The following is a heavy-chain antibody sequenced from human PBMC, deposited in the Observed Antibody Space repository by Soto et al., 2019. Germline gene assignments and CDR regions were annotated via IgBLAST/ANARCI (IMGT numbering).Heavy chain of an antibody. Sequence: GGSLRLSCAASGFTFSSYAMHWVRQAPGKGLEWVAVISYDGSNKYYADSVKGRFTISRDNSKNTLYLQMNSLRAEDTAVYYCAKGVTTIVATGSWFDHWGQGTLVTVSS. V-gene: IGHV3-30-3*01. CDR1: GFTFSSYA. CDR2: ISYDGSNK. CDR3: AKGVTTIVATGSWFDH. D-gene: IGHD5-12*01. J-gene: IGHJ5*02.